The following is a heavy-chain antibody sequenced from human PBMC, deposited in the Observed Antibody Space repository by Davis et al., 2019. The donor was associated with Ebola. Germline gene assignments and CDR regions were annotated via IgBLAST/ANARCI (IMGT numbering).Heavy chain of an antibody. J-gene: IGHJ5*02. CDR1: GGSISSGGYY. CDR3: ARGIVVVVAATPDWFDP. CDR2: IYYSGST. Sequence: MPSETLSLTCTVSGGSISSGGYYWSWIRQHPGKGLEWIGYIYYSGSTYYNPSLKSRVTISVDTSKNQFSLKLSSVTAADTAVYYCARGIVVVVAATPDWFDPWGQGTLVTVSS. V-gene: IGHV4-31*03. D-gene: IGHD2-15*01.